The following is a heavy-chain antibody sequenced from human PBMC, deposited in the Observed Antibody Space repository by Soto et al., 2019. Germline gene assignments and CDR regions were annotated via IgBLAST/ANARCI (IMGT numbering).Heavy chain of an antibody. CDR3: ATLNSFGSDY. D-gene: IGHD5-18*01. CDR1: GFTFSSYW. CDR2: IDTDGSDT. Sequence: HPGGSQRLSYAASGFTFSSYWMHWFRQAPGKGLVWVSYIDTDGSDTIYADSVKGRFTISRDNAKNTVYLQMNSLRAEATAVYYCATLNSFGSDYWGQGTLVTVSS. J-gene: IGHJ4*02. V-gene: IGHV3-74*01.